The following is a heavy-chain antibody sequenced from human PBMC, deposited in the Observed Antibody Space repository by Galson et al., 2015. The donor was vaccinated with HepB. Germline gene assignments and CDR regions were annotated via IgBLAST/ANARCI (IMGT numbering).Heavy chain of an antibody. V-gene: IGHV3-30*04. J-gene: IGHJ4*02. CDR3: ASSVAATFDY. CDR1: GFTFSSYA. CDR2: ISYDGSNK. D-gene: IGHD6-19*01. Sequence: SLRLSCAASGFTFSSYAMHWVRQAPGKGLEWVAVISYDGSNKYYADSVKGRFTISRDNSKNTLYLQMNSLRAEDTAVYYCASSVAATFDYWGQGTLVTVSS.